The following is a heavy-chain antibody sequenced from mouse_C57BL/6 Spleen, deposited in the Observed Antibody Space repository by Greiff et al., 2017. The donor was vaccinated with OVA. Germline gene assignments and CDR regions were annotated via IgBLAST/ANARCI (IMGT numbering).Heavy chain of an antibody. CDR1: GFTFSSYA. CDR2: ISDGGSYT. Sequence: EVMLVESGGGLVKPGGSLKLSCAASGFTFSSYAMSWVRQTPEKRLEWVATISDGGSYTYYPDNVKGRFTISRDNAKNNLYLQMSHLKSEDTAMYYCARDGVRALMDYWGQGTSVTVSS. J-gene: IGHJ4*01. V-gene: IGHV5-4*01. D-gene: IGHD2-5*01. CDR3: ARDGVRALMDY.